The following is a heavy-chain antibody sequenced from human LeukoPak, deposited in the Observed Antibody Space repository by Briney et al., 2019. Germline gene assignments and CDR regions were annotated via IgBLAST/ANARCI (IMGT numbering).Heavy chain of an antibody. D-gene: IGHD4-17*01. CDR3: ASGESDYLGYYGMDV. V-gene: IGHV4-59*01. CDR1: GGSISSYY. Sequence: SETLSLTCTVPGGSISSYYWSWIRQPPGKGLEWIGYIYYSGSTNYNPSLKSRVTISVDTSKNQFSLKLSSVTAADTAVYYCASGESDYLGYYGMDVWGKGTTVTVSS. CDR2: IYYSGST. J-gene: IGHJ6*04.